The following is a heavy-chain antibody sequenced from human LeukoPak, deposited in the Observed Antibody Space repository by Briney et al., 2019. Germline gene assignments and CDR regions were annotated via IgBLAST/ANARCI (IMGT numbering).Heavy chain of an antibody. D-gene: IGHD3-10*01. CDR3: ARRFALAFDI. V-gene: IGHV3-74*03. J-gene: IGHJ3*02. CDR1: GFTVSTNS. Sequence: PGGSLRLSCTVSGFTVSTNSMSWVRQAPGKGLVWVSRINSDGSSTKCADSVKGRFTISRDNAKNTLYLQMNSLRAEDTALYYCARRFALAFDIWGQGTMVTVSS. CDR2: INSDGSST.